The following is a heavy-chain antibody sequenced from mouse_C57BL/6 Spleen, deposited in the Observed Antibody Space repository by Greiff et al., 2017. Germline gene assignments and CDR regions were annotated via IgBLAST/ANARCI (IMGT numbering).Heavy chain of an antibody. CDR2: IYPRSGNT. V-gene: IGHV1-81*01. CDR3: IWDYEETWCAY. CDR1: GYTFTSYG. Sequence: QVQLQQSGAELARPGASVKLSCKASGYTFTSYGISWVKQRTGQGLEWIGEIYPRSGNTYYNEKFKGKATLTADKSSSTAYMELRSLTSEDAAVYFCIWDYEETWCAYWGQGTLVTVSA. D-gene: IGHD2-4*01. J-gene: IGHJ3*01.